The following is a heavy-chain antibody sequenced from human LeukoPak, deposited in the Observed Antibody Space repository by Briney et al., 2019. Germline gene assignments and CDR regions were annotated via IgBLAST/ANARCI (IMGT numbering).Heavy chain of an antibody. CDR3: ARDRTNYYMDV. CDR1: GGSISSGSYY. Sequence: PSETLSLTCTVSGGSISSGSYYWSWIRQPAGKGLEWIGRIYTSGSTNYNPSLKSRVTISVDTSENQFSLKLSSVTAADTAVYYCARDRTNYYMDVWGKGTTVTVSS. J-gene: IGHJ6*03. V-gene: IGHV4-61*02. CDR2: IYTSGST.